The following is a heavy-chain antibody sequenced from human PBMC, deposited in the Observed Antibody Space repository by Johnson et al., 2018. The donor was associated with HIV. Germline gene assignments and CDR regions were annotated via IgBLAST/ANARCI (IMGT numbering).Heavy chain of an antibody. D-gene: IGHD6-19*01. Sequence: VQLVESGGGLVKPGGSLRLSCAASGFTVSSNYMSWVRQAPGKGLEWVSVIYSGGRTNYADSVKGRFTISRDNSKNTLYLQMNSLRAEDTAVYYCAKRGSGWPSDAFDIWGQGTMVTVSS. CDR1: GFTVSSNY. CDR2: IYSGGRT. V-gene: IGHV3-66*04. CDR3: AKRGSGWPSDAFDI. J-gene: IGHJ3*02.